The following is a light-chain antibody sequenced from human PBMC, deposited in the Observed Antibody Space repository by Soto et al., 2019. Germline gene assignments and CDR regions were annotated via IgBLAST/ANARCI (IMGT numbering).Light chain of an antibody. V-gene: IGKV3-11*01. CDR3: QQSSNWPLT. CDR2: DAS. CDR1: QSVSSY. J-gene: IGKJ4*01. Sequence: EIVLTQSPATLSLSPGERATLSCRASQSVSSYLAWYQQKPGQAPRLLIYDASNRATGIPARLSGSGSGTDFTLTIRSLEPEDFAVYYCQQSSNWPLTFGGGTKVEIK.